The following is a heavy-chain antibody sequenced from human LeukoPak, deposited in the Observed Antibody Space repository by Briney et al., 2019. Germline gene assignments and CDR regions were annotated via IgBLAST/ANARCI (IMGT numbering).Heavy chain of an antibody. D-gene: IGHD3-10*01. CDR1: GFTFDDYA. Sequence: GGSLRLSCAASGFTFDDYAMHWVRQAPGKGLEWVSGISWNSGSIGYADSVKGRFTISRDNAKNSLYLQMNSLRAEDTALYYCAKDFEGKLLWFGELLWHNYYYYGMDVWGQGTTVTVSS. CDR2: ISWNSGSI. J-gene: IGHJ6*02. V-gene: IGHV3-9*01. CDR3: AKDFEGKLLWFGELLWHNYYYYGMDV.